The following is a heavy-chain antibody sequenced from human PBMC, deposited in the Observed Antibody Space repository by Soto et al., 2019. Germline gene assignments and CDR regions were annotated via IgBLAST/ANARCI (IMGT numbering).Heavy chain of an antibody. V-gene: IGHV3-23*01. CDR1: GFTFSTYA. CDR3: AKKSTGSSYFYFDY. Sequence: GGSLRLSCAASGFTFSTYAMSWVRQAPGKGLEWVSALTDSGGSTYYADSVKGRFTISRDNSKNTLYLQMNSLRAEDTAVYYCAKKSTGSSYFYFDYWGQGALVTVSS. D-gene: IGHD1-26*01. J-gene: IGHJ4*02. CDR2: LTDSGGST.